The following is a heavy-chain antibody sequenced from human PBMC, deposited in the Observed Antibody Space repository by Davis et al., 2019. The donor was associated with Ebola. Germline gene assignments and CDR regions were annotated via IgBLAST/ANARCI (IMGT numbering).Heavy chain of an antibody. Sequence: SETLSLTCAVSGGSISSGGYSWKWIRQPPGKGLEWIGHIFDSGNTYYNPSLKSRVTISVDRSKNQFSLKLRSVTAADTAMYYCARAYYGWGTYYNGAVGYWGQGTLVTVSS. CDR3: ARAYYGWGTYYNGAVGY. D-gene: IGHD3-10*01. J-gene: IGHJ4*02. CDR2: IFDSGNT. V-gene: IGHV4-30-2*01. CDR1: GGSISSGGYS.